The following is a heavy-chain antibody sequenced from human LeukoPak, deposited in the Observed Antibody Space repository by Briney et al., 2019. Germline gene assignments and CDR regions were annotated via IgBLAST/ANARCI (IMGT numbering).Heavy chain of an antibody. CDR1: GFSFSTYG. Sequence: GGSLRLSCAASGFSFSTYGMHWVRQAPGKGLEWVAVISYDGSNKYYADSVKGRFTISRDNSKNTMYLQMNSLRAEDTAVYYCARDRGSSPSDWFDPWGQGTLVTVSS. CDR3: ARDRGSSPSDWFDP. V-gene: IGHV3-30*03. D-gene: IGHD6-6*01. J-gene: IGHJ5*02. CDR2: ISYDGSNK.